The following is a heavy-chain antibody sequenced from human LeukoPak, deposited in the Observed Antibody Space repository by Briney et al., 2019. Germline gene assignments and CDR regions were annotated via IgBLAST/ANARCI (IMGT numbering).Heavy chain of an antibody. V-gene: IGHV4-31*03. J-gene: IGHJ5*02. CDR2: IYYSGST. CDR3: ARGNLYGSNWFDP. CDR1: GGSISSGGYY. Sequence: SQTLSLTCTVSGGSISSGGYYWSWIRQPPGKGLEWIGYIYYSGSTYYNPSLKSRVTISVDTSKNQFSLKLSSVTAADTAVYYCARGNLYGSNWFDPWGQGTLVTVSS. D-gene: IGHD3-10*01.